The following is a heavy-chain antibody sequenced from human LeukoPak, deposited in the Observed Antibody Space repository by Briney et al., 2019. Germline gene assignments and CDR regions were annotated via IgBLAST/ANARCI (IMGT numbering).Heavy chain of an antibody. D-gene: IGHD6-6*01. CDR3: ARAYSSSRPAYYYYYMDV. Sequence: GASVKVPCKASGYTFTSYDINWVRQAPGQGLEWMGWISAYNGNTNYAQKLQGRVTMTTDTSTSTAYMELRSLRSDDTAVYYCARAYSSSRPAYYYYYMDVWGKGTTVTVSS. CDR2: ISAYNGNT. CDR1: GYTFTSYD. J-gene: IGHJ6*03. V-gene: IGHV1-18*01.